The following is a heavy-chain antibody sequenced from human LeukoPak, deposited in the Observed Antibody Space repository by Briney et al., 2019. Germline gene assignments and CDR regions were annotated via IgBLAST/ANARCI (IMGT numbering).Heavy chain of an antibody. J-gene: IGHJ4*02. CDR1: GFTFSSYC. D-gene: IGHD3-22*01. Sequence: GGSLRLSCAASGFTFSSYCMNWVRQAPGKGLEWVSSISSSSSYIYYADSVKGRFTISRDNAKNSLYLQMNSLRAEDTAVYYCARDLSLYDSSGYYFDYWGQGTLVTVSS. CDR2: ISSSSSYI. V-gene: IGHV3-21*01. CDR3: ARDLSLYDSSGYYFDY.